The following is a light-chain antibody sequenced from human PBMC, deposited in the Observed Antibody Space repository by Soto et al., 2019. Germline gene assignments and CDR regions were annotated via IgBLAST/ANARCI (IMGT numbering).Light chain of an antibody. J-gene: IGKJ3*01. CDR2: AAS. Sequence: EFVLTQSPGTLSLSPGERATLSCRASQSVSVNSLAWYQQKGGQAPRLLIYAASTRATGVPDRFSGTGSGTDFALTTSRLETDDSAVYYCQQYGGSTFTFRPGTKVDIX. V-gene: IGKV3-20*01. CDR3: QQYGGSTFT. CDR1: QSVSVNS.